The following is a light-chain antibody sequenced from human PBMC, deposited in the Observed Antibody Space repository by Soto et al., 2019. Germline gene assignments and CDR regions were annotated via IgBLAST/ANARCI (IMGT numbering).Light chain of an antibody. CDR1: SSNIGRNA. J-gene: IGLJ7*01. CDR2: SHD. V-gene: IGLV1-44*01. Sequence: QSVLTQPPSASGTPGQRVTISCSGSSSNIGRNAVNWYQQVPGTAPKLLIYSHDQRTSGVPDRFSGSKSGTSASLAISGLQSEDEANYYCIAWDDSLKGPVFGGGTQLTVL. CDR3: IAWDDSLKGPV.